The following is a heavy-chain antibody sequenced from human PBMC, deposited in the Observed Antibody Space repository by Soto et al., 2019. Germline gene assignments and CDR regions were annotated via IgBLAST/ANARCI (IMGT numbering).Heavy chain of an antibody. Sequence: SETLSLTCAVYGGSFSGYYWSWIRQPPGKGLEWIGEINHSGSTNYNPSLKSRVTISVDTSKNQFSLKLSSVTAADTAVYYCARYRPSPRSVPHSSSWYGRFSYYYYMDVWGKGTTVTVSS. CDR1: GGSFSGYY. J-gene: IGHJ6*03. V-gene: IGHV4-34*01. CDR2: INHSGST. CDR3: ARYRPSPRSVPHSSSWYGRFSYYYYMDV. D-gene: IGHD6-13*01.